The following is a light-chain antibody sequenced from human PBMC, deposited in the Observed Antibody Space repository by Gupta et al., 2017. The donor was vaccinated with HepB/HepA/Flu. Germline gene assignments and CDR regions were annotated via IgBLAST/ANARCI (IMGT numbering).Light chain of an antibody. Sequence: DIQMTQSPSSLSASIGDRVTITCRASQGIRNDLDWYQQKPGNAPRRLIYATINLQSGVPSRFSGSGSGTEFTLTISSLQPEDFATYYCLQYNNYPFTCGPGTEVAI. V-gene: IGKV1-17*01. CDR3: LQYNNYPFT. CDR1: QGIRND. CDR2: ATI. J-gene: IGKJ3*01.